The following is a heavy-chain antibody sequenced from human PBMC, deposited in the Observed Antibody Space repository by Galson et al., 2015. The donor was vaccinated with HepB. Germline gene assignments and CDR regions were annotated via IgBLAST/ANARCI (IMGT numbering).Heavy chain of an antibody. Sequence: SETLSLTCAVYGGSFSGYYWSWIRQPPGKGLEWIGEINHSGSTYYNPSLKSRVTMSVDTSKNQFSLRLNSVTAADTAVYYCARVDASRWFSDNWGQGTLVTVSS. CDR2: INHSGST. D-gene: IGHD6-13*01. CDR3: ARVDASRWFSDN. CDR1: GGSFSGYY. J-gene: IGHJ4*02. V-gene: IGHV4-34*01.